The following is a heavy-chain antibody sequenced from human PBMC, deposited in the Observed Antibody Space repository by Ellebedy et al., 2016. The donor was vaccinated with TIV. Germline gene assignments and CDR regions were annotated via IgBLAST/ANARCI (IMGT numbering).Heavy chain of an antibody. CDR1: GFTVSSNY. J-gene: IGHJ6*02. V-gene: IGHV3-11*01. D-gene: IGHD3-3*01. Sequence: GESLKISCAASGFTVSSNYMSWVRQAPGKGLEWVSYISSSGSTIYYADSVKGRFTISRDNAKNSLYLQMNSLRAEDTAVYYCARASYDFSLYGMDVWGQGTTVTVSS. CDR2: ISSSGSTI. CDR3: ARASYDFSLYGMDV.